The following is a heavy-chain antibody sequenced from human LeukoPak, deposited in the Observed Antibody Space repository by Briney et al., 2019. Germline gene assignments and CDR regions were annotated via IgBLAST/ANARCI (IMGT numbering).Heavy chain of an antibody. V-gene: IGHV3-53*01. CDR3: ARGAFLTGYYNLPHYYYAMDV. Sequence: GGSLRLSCVTSGLTVSNNYMSWVRQAPGKGLEWVSVIYSGGTTSYADSVKGRFTISRDSSKDTLYLQMNSLRAEDTAVYYCARGAFLTGYYNLPHYYYAMDVWGQGTTVTVSS. J-gene: IGHJ6*02. D-gene: IGHD3-9*01. CDR1: GLTVSNNY. CDR2: IYSGGTT.